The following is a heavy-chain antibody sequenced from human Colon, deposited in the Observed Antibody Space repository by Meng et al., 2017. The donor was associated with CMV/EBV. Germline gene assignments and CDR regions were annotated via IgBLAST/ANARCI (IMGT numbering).Heavy chain of an antibody. J-gene: IGHJ3*02. CDR2: FFYSGST. Sequence: SEILSLTCTVSGGSISSYHWNWFRQLPGKGLEGIGHFFYSGSTNYNPSPKSRVTISVETSKNQYSLNRSSVTAADTAVYYWARDPERGGYSSSSGDAFDIWGQGTMVTVSS. CDR3: ARDPERGGYSSSSGDAFDI. D-gene: IGHD6-6*01. V-gene: IGHV4-59*01. CDR1: GGSISSYH.